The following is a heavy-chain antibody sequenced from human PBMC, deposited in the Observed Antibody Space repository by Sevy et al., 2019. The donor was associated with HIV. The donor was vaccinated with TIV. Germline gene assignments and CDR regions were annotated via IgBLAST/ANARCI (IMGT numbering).Heavy chain of an antibody. D-gene: IGHD1-26*01. CDR1: GFSFSNYN. J-gene: IGHJ4*02. V-gene: IGHV3-21*06. Sequence: GGSLRLSCAASGFSFSNYNMNWVRQAPGKGLEWVSSITGSSDYIYYADSVKGLFTISIDNAKNSLYQRMNSLKTEDTAVYYCAKWDADRRWYFDYWSQGILVTVSS. CDR3: AKWDADRRWYFDY. CDR2: ITGSSDYI.